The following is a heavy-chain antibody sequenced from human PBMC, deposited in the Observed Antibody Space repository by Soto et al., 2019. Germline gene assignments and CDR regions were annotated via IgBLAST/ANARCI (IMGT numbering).Heavy chain of an antibody. D-gene: IGHD6-6*01. CDR1: GFTFSSYA. Sequence: GGSLRLSCAASGFTFSSYAMSWVRQAPGKGLEWVSAISGSGGSTYYADSVKGRFTISRDNSKNTLYLQMNSLKTEDTAVYYCTTDHPSLPSRPGGLNPFDYWGQGTLVTVSS. J-gene: IGHJ4*02. CDR2: ISGSGGST. CDR3: TTDHPSLPSRPGGLNPFDY. V-gene: IGHV3-23*01.